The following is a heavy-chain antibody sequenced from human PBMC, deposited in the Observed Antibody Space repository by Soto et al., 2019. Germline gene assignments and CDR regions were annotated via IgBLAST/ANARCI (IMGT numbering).Heavy chain of an antibody. CDR2: IIPIFGTA. CDR3: AREGGLVGATSSPAY. CDR1: GGTFSNYA. D-gene: IGHD1-26*01. J-gene: IGHJ4*02. V-gene: IGHV1-69*13. Sequence: GASVKVSCKASGGTFSNYAISWVRQAPGQGLEWMGGIIPIFGTANYAQKFQGRVTITADEFTSTAYMELSGLRSEDTAVYYCAREGGLVGATSSPAYWGQGPLVTVSS.